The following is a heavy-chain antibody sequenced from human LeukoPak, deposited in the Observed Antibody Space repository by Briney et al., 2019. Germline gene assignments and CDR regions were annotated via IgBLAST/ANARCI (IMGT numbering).Heavy chain of an antibody. Sequence: SETLSLTCTVSGGSISSSSYYWGWIRQPPGKGLEWIGSIYYSGGTYYNPSLKSRVTISVDTSKNQFSLKLSSVTAADTAVYYCARLDYFDYWGQGTLVTVSS. V-gene: IGHV4-39*01. CDR3: ARLDYFDY. CDR2: IYYSGGT. CDR1: GGSISSSSYY. J-gene: IGHJ4*02.